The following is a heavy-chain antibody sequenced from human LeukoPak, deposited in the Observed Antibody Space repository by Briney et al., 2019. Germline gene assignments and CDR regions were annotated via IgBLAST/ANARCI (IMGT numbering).Heavy chain of an antibody. Sequence: GESLKTSCKGSGYSFNTYWIGWVRQMPGKGLEWMGIIYPGDSDTRYSPSLQDQVTISADKSITTAYLQWSSLKASDTAMYYCARRVLYCSSTSCYYFDYWGQGTLVTVSS. CDR1: GYSFNTYW. CDR2: IYPGDSDT. D-gene: IGHD2-2*01. J-gene: IGHJ4*02. V-gene: IGHV5-51*01. CDR3: ARRVLYCSSTSCYYFDY.